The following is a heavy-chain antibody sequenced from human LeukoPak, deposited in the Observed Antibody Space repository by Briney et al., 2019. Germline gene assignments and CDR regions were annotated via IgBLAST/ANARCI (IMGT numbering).Heavy chain of an antibody. CDR3: ARGGANSWLELFDS. D-gene: IGHD6-13*01. J-gene: IGHJ4*02. CDR1: GGSVSSSSNY. V-gene: IGHV4-39*01. CDR2: IYYSGST. Sequence: SSETLSLTCNVSGGSVSSSSNYWGWIRQPPGKGLEWIGNIYYSGSTYYDPSLKSRVTISLDMSKNQFSLKLTSVTAADTAVYYCARGGANSWLELFDSWGQGALVTVS.